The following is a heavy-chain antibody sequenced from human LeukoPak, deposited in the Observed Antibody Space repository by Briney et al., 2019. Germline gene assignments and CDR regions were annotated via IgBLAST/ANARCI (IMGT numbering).Heavy chain of an antibody. D-gene: IGHD5-18*01. V-gene: IGHV3-74*01. J-gene: IGHJ3*02. CDR2: INSDGSST. Sequence: GSLRLSCAASGFTFSSYWMYWVRQAPGRGLVWVSRINSDGSSTSYADSVKGRFTISRDNAKNTLYLQMNSLRAEDTAVYYCARDRSYGQNAFDIWGQGTMVTVSS. CDR1: GFTFSSYW. CDR3: ARDRSYGQNAFDI.